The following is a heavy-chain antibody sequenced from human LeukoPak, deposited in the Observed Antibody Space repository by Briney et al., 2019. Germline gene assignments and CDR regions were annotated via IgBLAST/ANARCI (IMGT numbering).Heavy chain of an antibody. J-gene: IGHJ4*02. CDR1: GYTFTAYS. D-gene: IGHD2-15*01. V-gene: IGHV1-2*02. Sequence: ASVTVSCSAPGYTFTAYSMHCGRQAPGQGLEWMGWINPNSGGTDCAQRFQGRVTMTRDTSITMLYMEMSSLTPDDTAVYYCARAGYCSDGKCYTFDYWGQGTLVTVSS. CDR2: INPNSGGT. CDR3: ARAGYCSDGKCYTFDY.